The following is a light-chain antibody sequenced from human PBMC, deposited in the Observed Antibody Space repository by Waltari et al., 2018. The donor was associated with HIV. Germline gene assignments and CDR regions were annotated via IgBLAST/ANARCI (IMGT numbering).Light chain of an antibody. J-gene: IGLJ2*01. V-gene: IGLV1-47*01. CDR3: VAWDDSLRGVV. Sequence: SVLTQPPSASGTPGQRVTISCSGSTSNIGSNDVFWYQHLPGAAPKLLIHRNNHRPSGVHDRFSGSTSGTSASLAISGLRSEDEADYYCVAWDDSLRGVVFGGGTKVAAL. CDR1: TSNIGSND. CDR2: RNN.